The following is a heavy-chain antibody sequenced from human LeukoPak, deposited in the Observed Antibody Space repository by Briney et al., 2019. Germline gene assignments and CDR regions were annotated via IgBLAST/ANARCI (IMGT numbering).Heavy chain of an antibody. J-gene: IGHJ4*02. CDR2: MQSTGNS. V-gene: IGHV4-59*01. CDR3: ARDKQHSYGRYFDH. D-gene: IGHD5-18*01. CDR1: GDSISTYH. Sequence: SETLSLTCSVSGDSISTYHWNWIRKPPGRGLEWIGYMQSTGNSNYNPSLRSRVTMFVDTSKNQVALILRSVTAADTAVYFCARDKQHSYGRYFDHWGQGALVTV.